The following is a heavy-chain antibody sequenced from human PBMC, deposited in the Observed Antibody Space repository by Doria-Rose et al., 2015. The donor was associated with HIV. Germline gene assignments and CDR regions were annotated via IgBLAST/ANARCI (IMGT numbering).Heavy chain of an antibody. Sequence: VQLVQSGGGLVRPGGSLRLSCATSGFTFSSHRINWVRQAPAKGLELVSSISSTSAYINYADSVRGRFTISRDNARNSLYLQMDSLRAEDTAIYYCATGVTLDYWGQGTLVTVSS. V-gene: IGHV3-21*01. D-gene: IGHD3-10*01. J-gene: IGHJ4*02. CDR1: GFTFSSHR. CDR3: ATGVTLDY. CDR2: ISSTSAYI.